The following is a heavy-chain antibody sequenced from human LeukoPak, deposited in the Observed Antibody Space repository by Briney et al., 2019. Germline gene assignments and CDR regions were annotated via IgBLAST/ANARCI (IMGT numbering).Heavy chain of an antibody. J-gene: IGHJ4*02. CDR3: ARDPLNTIFEVFDY. CDR1: GFTFSSYS. D-gene: IGHD3-3*01. Sequence: GGSLRLSCAASGFTFSSYSMNWVRQAPGKGLEWVSSISSSSSYIYYADSVKGRFTISRDNAKNSLYLQMNSLRAEDTAVYYCARDPLNTIFEVFDYWGQGTLVTVSS. CDR2: ISSSSSYI. V-gene: IGHV3-21*01.